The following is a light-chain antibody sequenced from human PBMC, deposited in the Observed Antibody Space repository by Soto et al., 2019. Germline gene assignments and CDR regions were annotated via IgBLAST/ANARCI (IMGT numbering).Light chain of an antibody. CDR3: AAWDDSLNGPV. J-gene: IGLJ3*02. Sequence: QTVVTQPPSASGTPGQRVTISCSGSSSNIGSNTVNWYQQLPGTAPNLLIYSNNQRPSGVPDRFSGSKSGTSASLAISGLQSEDEADYYCAAWDDSLNGPVFGGGTKLTVL. CDR1: SSNIGSNT. V-gene: IGLV1-44*01. CDR2: SNN.